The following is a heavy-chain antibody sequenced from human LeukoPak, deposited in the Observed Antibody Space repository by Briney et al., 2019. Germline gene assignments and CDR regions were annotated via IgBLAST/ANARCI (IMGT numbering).Heavy chain of an antibody. CDR2: ISGSGADT. Sequence: GGSLRLSCAASGITFGSYAMSWVRQAPGKGLEWISVISGSGADTYYADSVKGRFTISRDNSKNTLYLQMDSLRAEDTAIYYCAKGIPGYYYYYYMDVWGKGTTVTVSS. V-gene: IGHV3-23*01. CDR3: AKGIPGYYYYYYMDV. J-gene: IGHJ6*03. CDR1: GITFGSYA.